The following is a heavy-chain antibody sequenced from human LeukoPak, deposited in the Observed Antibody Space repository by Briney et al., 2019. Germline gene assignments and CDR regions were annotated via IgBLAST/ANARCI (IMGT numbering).Heavy chain of an antibody. V-gene: IGHV3-7*01. J-gene: IGHJ4*02. D-gene: IGHD5-18*01. CDR2: IKQDGTEK. CDR3: ARGYTYGYIFYFDY. CDR1: GFTFSTYW. Sequence: GGSLRLSCAASGFTFSTYWMSWVRQAPGKGLESVANIKQDGTEKYYVDSVKGRFTISRDNAKNSLYLQMNSLRAEDTAVYYCARGYTYGYIFYFDYWGQGTLVTVSS.